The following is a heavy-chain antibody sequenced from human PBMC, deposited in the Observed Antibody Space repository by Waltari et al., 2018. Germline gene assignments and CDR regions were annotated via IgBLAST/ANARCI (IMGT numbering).Heavy chain of an antibody. D-gene: IGHD4-4*01. CDR1: GFTFSSYA. CDR3: AKSNSDYEYVSLDY. Sequence: EVQLLESGGGLVQPGGSLRLSCAASGFTFSSYAMSWVRQAPVKGLEWVSVIYSGGSTYYADSVKGRFTISRDNSKNTLYLQMNSLRAEDTAVYYCAKSNSDYEYVSLDYWGQGTLVTVSS. V-gene: IGHV3-23*03. J-gene: IGHJ4*02. CDR2: IYSGGST.